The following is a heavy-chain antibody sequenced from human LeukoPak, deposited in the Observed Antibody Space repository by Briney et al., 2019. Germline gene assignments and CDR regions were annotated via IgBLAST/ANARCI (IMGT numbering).Heavy chain of an antibody. D-gene: IGHD6-13*01. CDR3: AREGTGYSSSWSAF. CDR2: FIPIFDTT. J-gene: IGHJ4*02. Sequence: SVKVSCKASGYTFTSYGISWVRQAPGQGLEWMGGFIPIFDTTNYAQKFQGRVTITADKSTSTAYMELSSLRSEDTAVYYCAREGTGYSSSWSAFWGQGTLVTVSS. V-gene: IGHV1-69*06. CDR1: GYTFTSYG.